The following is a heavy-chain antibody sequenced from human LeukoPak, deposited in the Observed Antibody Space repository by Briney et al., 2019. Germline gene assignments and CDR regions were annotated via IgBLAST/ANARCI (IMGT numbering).Heavy chain of an antibody. CDR2: INAGNGNT. CDR1: GYTFTSYA. Sequence: GASVKVSCKASGYTFTSYAMHWVRQAPGQRLEWMGWINAGNGNTKYSQKFQGRVTITRDTSASTAYMELSSLRSEDTAVYYCARGVYCSSTSCSYDAFDIWGQGTMVTVSS. D-gene: IGHD2-2*01. J-gene: IGHJ3*02. CDR3: ARGVYCSSTSCSYDAFDI. V-gene: IGHV1-3*01.